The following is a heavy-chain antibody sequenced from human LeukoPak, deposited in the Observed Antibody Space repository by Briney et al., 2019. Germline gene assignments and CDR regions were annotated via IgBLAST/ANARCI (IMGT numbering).Heavy chain of an antibody. D-gene: IGHD3-22*01. J-gene: IGHJ4*02. CDR1: GFAFSRFA. CDR3: AKDANYYDSSGFFIPFDY. Sequence: HPAGSLRLSCSASGFAFSRFAMTWVRHLPGKGLDWVSTISGNGHQTYYGDSVKGRFSVSRDNSKNILYLQMDCLRADDSALYYCAKDANYYDSSGFFIPFDYWGQGTLVTVSS. CDR2: ISGNGHQT. V-gene: IGHV3-23*01.